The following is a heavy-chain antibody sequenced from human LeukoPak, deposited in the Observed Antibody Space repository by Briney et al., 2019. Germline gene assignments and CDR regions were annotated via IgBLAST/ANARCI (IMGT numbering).Heavy chain of an antibody. CDR2: IDKKDNLYAT. V-gene: IGHV3-73*01. Sequence: GGALRLSCAASGFTFSGSAVHWVRQSSGKGLEWVGHIDKKDNLYATAYAESVKGRFTISRDDSKDTAFLHMDSLKTEDTALYYCTRDRGTYNWFDPWGQGTLVTVSS. CDR1: GFTFSGSA. CDR3: TRDRGTYNWFDP. D-gene: IGHD2-15*01. J-gene: IGHJ5*02.